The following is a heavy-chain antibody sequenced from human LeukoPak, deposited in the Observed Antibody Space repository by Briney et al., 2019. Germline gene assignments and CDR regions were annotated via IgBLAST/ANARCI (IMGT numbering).Heavy chain of an antibody. D-gene: IGHD3-22*01. CDR1: GGSISSYY. CDR3: ARVRYYDSSGYPPAFDY. V-gene: IGHV4-59*01. Sequence: PSETLSLTCTVSGGSISSYYWNWIRQPPGKGLEWIGYIYYSGSTNYNPSLKSRVTISVDTSKNQFSLKLSSVTAADTAVYYCARVRYYDSSGYPPAFDYWGQGTLVTVSS. J-gene: IGHJ4*02. CDR2: IYYSGST.